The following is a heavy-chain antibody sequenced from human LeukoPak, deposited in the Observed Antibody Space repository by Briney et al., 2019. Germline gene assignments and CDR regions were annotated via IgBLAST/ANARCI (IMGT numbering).Heavy chain of an antibody. Sequence: ASVKVSCKASGYTFTGYYMHWVRQAPGQGLEWMGWINPNSGGTNYAQKFQGRVTMTRDTSISTAYMELSSLGSEDTAVYYCARFRGIGDSSGPAFDYWGQGTLVTVSS. CDR1: GYTFTGYY. CDR2: INPNSGGT. D-gene: IGHD3-22*01. J-gene: IGHJ4*02. CDR3: ARFRGIGDSSGPAFDY. V-gene: IGHV1-2*02.